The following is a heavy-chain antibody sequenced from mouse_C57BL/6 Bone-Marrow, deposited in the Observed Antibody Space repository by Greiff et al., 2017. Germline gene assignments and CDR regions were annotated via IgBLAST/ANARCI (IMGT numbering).Heavy chain of an antibody. CDR2: INPRSGYT. CDR3: ARLGDGYYRYAMDY. D-gene: IGHD2-3*01. Sequence: VQLQQSGAELARPGASVKMSCKASGYTFTSYTMHWVKQRPGQGLEWIGYINPRSGYTTYTQKFKDKATLTADTPSSTAYMPLSSLTSDDAAVYYCARLGDGYYRYAMDYWGQGTSVTVAS. CDR1: GYTFTSYT. J-gene: IGHJ4*01. V-gene: IGHV1-4*01.